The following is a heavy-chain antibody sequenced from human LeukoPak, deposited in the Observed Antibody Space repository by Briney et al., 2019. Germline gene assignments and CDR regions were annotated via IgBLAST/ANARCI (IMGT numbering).Heavy chain of an antibody. CDR3: ARENVVSHDAFDI. J-gene: IGHJ3*02. CDR1: GGSISSSSYY. V-gene: IGHV4-39*07. CDR2: IYYSGST. Sequence: SETLSLTCTVSGGSISSSSYYWGWIRQPPGKGLEWIGSIYYSGSTYYNPSLKSRVTISVDTSKNQFSLKLSSVTAADTAVYYCARENVVSHDAFDIWGQGTMVTVSS. D-gene: IGHD2-8*02.